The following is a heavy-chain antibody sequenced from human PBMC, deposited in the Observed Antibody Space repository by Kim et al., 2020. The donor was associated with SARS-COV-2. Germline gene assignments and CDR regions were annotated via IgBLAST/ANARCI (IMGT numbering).Heavy chain of an antibody. J-gene: IGHJ1*01. CDR1: GFTFSNAW. Sequence: GGSLRLSCAASGFTFSNAWMSWVRQAPGKGLEWVGRIKSKTDGGTTDYAAPVKGRFTISRDDSKNTLYLQMNSLKTEDTAVYYCTTDRAELRYFDWLEYFQHWGQGTLVTVSS. D-gene: IGHD3-9*01. V-gene: IGHV3-15*01. CDR2: IKSKTDGGTT. CDR3: TTDRAELRYFDWLEYFQH.